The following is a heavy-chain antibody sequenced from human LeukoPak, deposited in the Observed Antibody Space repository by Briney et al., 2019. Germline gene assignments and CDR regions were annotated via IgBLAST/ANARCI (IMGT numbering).Heavy chain of an antibody. CDR3: ARHAGLLAFDI. D-gene: IGHD2/OR15-2a*01. CDR2: IYYSGST. J-gene: IGHJ3*02. V-gene: IGHV4-59*08. Sequence: SETLSLTCTASGGSISSYYRSWIRQPPGKGLEWIGYIYYSGSTNYNPSLKSRVTISVDTSKNQFSLKLSSVTAADTAVYYCARHAGLLAFDIWGQGTMVTVSS. CDR1: GGSISSYY.